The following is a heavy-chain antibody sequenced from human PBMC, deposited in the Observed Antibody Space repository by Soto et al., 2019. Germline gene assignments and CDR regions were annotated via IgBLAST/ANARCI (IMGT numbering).Heavy chain of an antibody. CDR3: ARGGGVGVAGSAAFDM. Sequence: QLHLVQSGAVVKKPGASVTVSCSASGYPVTAYYMHWVRQAPGRGVEWMGGINPATGAPKNTQTFKVRVMMARDTSTSTTFMELIGLTSDVTAVFFCARGGGVGVAGSAAFDMWGQGTLVTVSS. CDR2: INPATGAP. D-gene: IGHD3-3*01. J-gene: IGHJ3*02. V-gene: IGHV1-2*02. CDR1: GYPVTAYY.